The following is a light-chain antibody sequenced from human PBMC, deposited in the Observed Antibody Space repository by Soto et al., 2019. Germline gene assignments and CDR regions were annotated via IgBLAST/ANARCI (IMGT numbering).Light chain of an antibody. CDR1: QSISSW. CDR3: QQYNYFWA. J-gene: IGKJ1*01. CDR2: DAS. Sequence: DIQMTQPPSTLSASVGDRVTITCRASQSISSWLAWYQQKPGKAPKLLIYDASNLESGVPSRFSGGGSGTEFSLTISSLQPDDFATYYCQQYNYFWAFGQGTKVDIK. V-gene: IGKV1-5*01.